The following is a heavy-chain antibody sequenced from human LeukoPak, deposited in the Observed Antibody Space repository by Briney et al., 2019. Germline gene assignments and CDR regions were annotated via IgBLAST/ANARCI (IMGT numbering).Heavy chain of an antibody. D-gene: IGHD3-10*01. V-gene: IGHV1-46*01. CDR1: GYTFTTYY. CDR2: INPSGGST. Sequence: ASVKVSCKSSGYTFTTYYMHWVRQAPGQGLEWMGIINPSGGSTSYAQKFQGRVTITADKSTSTAYMELSSLRSEDTAVYYCARSGFGSAISFDPWGQGTRVTVSS. J-gene: IGHJ5*02. CDR3: ARSGFGSAISFDP.